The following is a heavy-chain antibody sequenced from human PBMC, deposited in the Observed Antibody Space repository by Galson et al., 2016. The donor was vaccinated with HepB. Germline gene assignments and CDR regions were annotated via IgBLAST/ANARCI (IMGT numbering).Heavy chain of an antibody. V-gene: IGHV3-30*03. CDR1: EFTFSTYG. CDR2: ITSYSSLK. CDR3: ARDTAMVTGYYYYGMDV. Sequence: SVRLSCEASEFTFSTYGMHWVRQAPGKGLEWVSAITSYSSLKYYAESLKGRFTISRDNSTNTVYLQLNSLRSEDTAVYYCARDTAMVTGYYYYGMDVWGQGTTVTASS. D-gene: IGHD5-18*01. J-gene: IGHJ6*02.